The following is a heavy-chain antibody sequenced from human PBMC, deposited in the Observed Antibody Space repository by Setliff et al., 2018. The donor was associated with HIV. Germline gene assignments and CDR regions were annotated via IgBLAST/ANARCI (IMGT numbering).Heavy chain of an antibody. V-gene: IGHV3-43*01. J-gene: IGHJ6*02. Sequence: GGSLRLSCAASGFTFDDYTMHWVRQAPGKGLEWVSLISWDGGSTYYADSVKGRFTISRDNSKNSLYLQMNSLRTEDTALYYCAKDIYPLVDIAIPDVWGQGTTVTSP. CDR3: AKDIYPLVDIAIPDV. D-gene: IGHD5-18*01. CDR1: GFTFDDYT. CDR2: ISWDGGST.